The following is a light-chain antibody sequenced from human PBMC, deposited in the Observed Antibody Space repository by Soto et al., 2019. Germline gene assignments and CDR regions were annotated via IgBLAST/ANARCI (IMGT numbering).Light chain of an antibody. J-gene: IGKJ1*01. CDR3: QQYGSSSTWT. CDR2: GAS. CDR1: QSVSSSS. Sequence: EIVFTQSACTLSLSPGERATLSFRASQSVSSSSLAWYQQTPGQAPSLLIYGASSRATGIPDRFSGSGSGTDFTLTISRLEPEDCAVYYCQQYGSSSTWTFGQGTKVDTK. V-gene: IGKV3-20*01.